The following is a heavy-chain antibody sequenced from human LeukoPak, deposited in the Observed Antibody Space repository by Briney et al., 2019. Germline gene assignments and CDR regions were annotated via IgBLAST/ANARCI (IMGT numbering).Heavy chain of an antibody. V-gene: IGHV3-21*01. J-gene: IGHJ4*02. Sequence: GGSLRLSCAASGFTFSSYSMNWVRQAPGKGLEWVSSISSSSSYIYYADSVKGRFTISRDNAKNSLYLQMNSLRAEDTAVYYCARKGDRYYFDYWGQGTLVTVSS. D-gene: IGHD2-21*02. CDR1: GFTFSSYS. CDR2: ISSSSSYI. CDR3: ARKGDRYYFDY.